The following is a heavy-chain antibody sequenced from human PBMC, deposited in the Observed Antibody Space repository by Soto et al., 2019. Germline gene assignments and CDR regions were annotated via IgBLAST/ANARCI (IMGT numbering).Heavy chain of an antibody. CDR2: FDPEDGET. J-gene: IGHJ6*02. CDR3: ATSSGSSGYYPPYYYGMDV. CDR1: GYTLTELS. V-gene: IGHV1-24*01. D-gene: IGHD3-22*01. Sequence: ASVKVSCKVSGYTLTELSMHWVRQAPGKGLEWMGGFDPEDGETIYAQKFQGRVTMTEDTSTDTAYMELSSLRSGDTAVYYCATSSGSSGYYPPYYYGMDVWGQGTTVTVSS.